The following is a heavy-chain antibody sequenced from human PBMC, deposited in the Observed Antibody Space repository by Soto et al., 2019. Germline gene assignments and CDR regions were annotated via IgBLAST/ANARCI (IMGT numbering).Heavy chain of an antibody. Sequence: GGSLRLSCAASGFTFSSYSMNWVRQAPGKGLEWVSYISSSSTIYYADSVKGRFTISRDNAKNSLYLQMNSLRAEDTAVYYCARRPSGQGYYYYMDVWGKGTTVTVSS. CDR3: ARRPSGQGYYYYMDV. CDR1: GFTFSSYS. D-gene: IGHD3-10*01. V-gene: IGHV3-48*01. CDR2: ISSSSTI. J-gene: IGHJ6*03.